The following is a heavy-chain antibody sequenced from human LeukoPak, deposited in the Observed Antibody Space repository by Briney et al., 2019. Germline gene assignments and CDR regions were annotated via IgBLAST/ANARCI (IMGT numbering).Heavy chain of an antibody. CDR1: GGSISSSSYY. Sequence: SETLSLTCTVSGGSISSSSYYWGWIRQPPGKGLEWIGSIYYSGSTFYNPSLKSRVTISVDTSKNQFSLKLSSVTAADTAVYYCARGYSSGLLWGHNWFDPWGQGTLVTVSS. J-gene: IGHJ5*02. CDR3: ARGYSSGLLWGHNWFDP. D-gene: IGHD6-19*01. V-gene: IGHV4-39*01. CDR2: IYYSGST.